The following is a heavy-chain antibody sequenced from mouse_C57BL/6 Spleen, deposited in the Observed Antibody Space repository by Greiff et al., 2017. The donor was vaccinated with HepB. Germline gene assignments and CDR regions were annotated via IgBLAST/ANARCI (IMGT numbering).Heavy chain of an antibody. CDR3: ARFDSSGY. CDR1: GYAFTNYL. CDR2: INPGSGGT. Sequence: VQLQQSGAELVRPGTSVKVSCKASGYAFTNYLIEWVKQRPGQGLEWIGVINPGSGGTNYNEKFKGKATLTADKSSSTAYMQLSSLTSEDSAVYFCARFDSSGYWGQGTTLTVSS. J-gene: IGHJ2*01. V-gene: IGHV1-54*01. D-gene: IGHD3-2*02.